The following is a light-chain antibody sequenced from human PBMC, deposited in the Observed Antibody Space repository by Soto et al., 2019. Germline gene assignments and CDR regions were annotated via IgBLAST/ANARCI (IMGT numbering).Light chain of an antibody. Sequence: QSVLTQPASVSWSPGQSITISCTGTSSDVGGYNYVSWYQQHPGKAPKLMIYDVSNRPSGVSNRFSGSKSGNTASLTISGLQAEDEADYYCSSYTRSSTLYVFGTGTKVTVL. J-gene: IGLJ1*01. CDR1: SSDVGGYNY. CDR2: DVS. CDR3: SSYTRSSTLYV. V-gene: IGLV2-14*01.